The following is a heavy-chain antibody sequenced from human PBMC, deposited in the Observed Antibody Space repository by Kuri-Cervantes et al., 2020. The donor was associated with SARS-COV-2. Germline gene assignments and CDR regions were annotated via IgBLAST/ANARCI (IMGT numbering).Heavy chain of an antibody. CDR2: IYYSGGT. J-gene: IGHJ4*02. V-gene: IGHV4-59*08. D-gene: IGHD5-18*01. CDR1: GGSISSYY. CDR3: AALGRIQLWSIRY. Sequence: SETLSLTCTVSGGSISSYYWSWIRQPPGKGLEWIGYIYYSGGTNYNPSLKSRVTIFVNTSENQFSLRLTSVNASDTAVYYCAALGRIQLWSIRYWGRGTLVTVSS.